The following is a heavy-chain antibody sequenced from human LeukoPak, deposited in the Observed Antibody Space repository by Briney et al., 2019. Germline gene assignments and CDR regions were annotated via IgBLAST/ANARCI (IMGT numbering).Heavy chain of an antibody. CDR1: GYTFTGYY. J-gene: IGHJ4*02. Sequence: ASVKVSCKASGYTFTGYYMHWVRQAPGQGLEWMGWINPSSGATNYAQKFQGRVTMTRDMSISTAYMELSRLRSDDTAVYYCATLKYCSSTSCYELDFDYWGQGTLVTVSS. CDR2: INPSSGAT. D-gene: IGHD2-2*01. V-gene: IGHV1-2*02. CDR3: ATLKYCSSTSCYELDFDY.